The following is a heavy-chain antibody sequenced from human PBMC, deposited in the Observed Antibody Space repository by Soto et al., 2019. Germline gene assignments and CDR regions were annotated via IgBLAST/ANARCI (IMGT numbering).Heavy chain of an antibody. CDR2: ISYDGSNK. D-gene: IGHD3-16*01. Sequence: QVQLVESGGGVVQPGRSLRLSCAASGFTFSSYAMHWVRQAPGKGLEWVAVISYDGSNKYYANSVKGRFTVSGDNSKNTLYLQMNSLRAEDTAVYYCARSESLGELLNYWGQGTLVTVSS. V-gene: IGHV3-30-3*01. CDR3: ARSESLGELLNY. CDR1: GFTFSSYA. J-gene: IGHJ4*02.